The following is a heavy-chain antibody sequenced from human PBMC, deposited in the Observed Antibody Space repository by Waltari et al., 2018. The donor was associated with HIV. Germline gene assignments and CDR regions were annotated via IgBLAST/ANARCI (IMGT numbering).Heavy chain of an antibody. CDR3: AKEQQWPIAEYFQH. Sequence: EVQLLESGGGLVQPGGSLRHSCAASGFTFSSYAMSWVRQAAGKGLEWVSAISGSGGRTYYAESVKGRFTISRDNSKNTLYLQMNSLRAEDTAVYYCAKEQQWPIAEYFQHWGQGTLVTVSS. J-gene: IGHJ1*01. V-gene: IGHV3-23*01. CDR1: GFTFSSYA. CDR2: ISGSGGRT. D-gene: IGHD6-19*01.